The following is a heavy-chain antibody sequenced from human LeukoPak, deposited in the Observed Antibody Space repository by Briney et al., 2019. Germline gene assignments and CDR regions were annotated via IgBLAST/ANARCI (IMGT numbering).Heavy chain of an antibody. V-gene: IGHV3-15*01. Sequence: GGSLRLSCAASGFTFSNAWMGWVRQAPGKGLEWVGRIKSKTDGGTTDYAAPVKGRFTISRDDSKNTLYLQMNSLKTEDTAVYYCTTDRPYCGGDCYSWGFDYWGQGTLSPSPQ. CDR3: TTDRPYCGGDCYSWGFDY. CDR1: GFTFSNAW. CDR2: IKSKTDGGTT. D-gene: IGHD2-21*02. J-gene: IGHJ4*02.